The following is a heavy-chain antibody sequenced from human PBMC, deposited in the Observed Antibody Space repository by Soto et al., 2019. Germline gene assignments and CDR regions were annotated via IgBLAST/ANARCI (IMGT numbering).Heavy chain of an antibody. V-gene: IGHV3-30*18. CDR3: AKDIWQLAGDAFDI. J-gene: IGHJ3*02. Sequence: GGSLRLSCAASGFTFSSYGMHWVRQAPGKGLEWVAVISYDGSNKYYADSVKGRFTISRDNSKNTLYLQMNSLRAEDTAVYYCAKDIWQLAGDAFDIWGQGTMVTVSS. CDR1: GFTFSSYG. D-gene: IGHD6-13*01. CDR2: ISYDGSNK.